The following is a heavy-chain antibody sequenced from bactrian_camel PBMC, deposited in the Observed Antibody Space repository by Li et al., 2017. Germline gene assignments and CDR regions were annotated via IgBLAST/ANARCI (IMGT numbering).Heavy chain of an antibody. Sequence: HVQLVESGGGSVQGGGSLRLSCAASGDTYSSYCMGWFRQAPGKEREGVAAIDSDGSTSYANSVKGRFTISQDSTNNTLYLQMNSLKPEDTGRYYCAADEALCGGSWWGPSYWGQGTQVTVS. V-gene: IGHV3S53*01. D-gene: IGHD6*01. CDR3: AADEALCGGSWWGPSY. CDR2: IDSDGST. CDR1: GDTYSSYC. J-gene: IGHJ4*01.